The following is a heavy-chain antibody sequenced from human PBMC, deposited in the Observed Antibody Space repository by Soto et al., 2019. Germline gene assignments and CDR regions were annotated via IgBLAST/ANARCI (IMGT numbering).Heavy chain of an antibody. Sequence: EVQLLESGGDLVQPGGSLRLSCAASGFNVGAFAVNWVRQAPGKGLEWVSGISVSDAFIYYADSVRGRFSISRDASENILYLQMNSLRVDETALYYCTRETVAGITGLDYWGPGTLVTVS. CDR1: GFNVGAFA. CDR3: TRETVAGITGLDY. V-gene: IGHV3-23*01. J-gene: IGHJ4*02. CDR2: ISVSDAFI. D-gene: IGHD1-20*01.